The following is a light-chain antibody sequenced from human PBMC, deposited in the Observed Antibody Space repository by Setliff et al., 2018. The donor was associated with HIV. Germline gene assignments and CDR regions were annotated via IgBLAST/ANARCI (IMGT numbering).Light chain of an antibody. V-gene: IGLV2-8*01. Sequence: QSALTQPPSASGSPGQSVTISCTGTSSDVGGYNSVSWYQQHPGKAPKVMIYEVSKRPSGVPDRFSGSKSGNTASLTVSGLQAEDEADYYCSSYAGSNSIYLFRTGTKVTVL. CDR3: SSYAGSNSIYL. J-gene: IGLJ1*01. CDR2: EVS. CDR1: SSDVGGYNS.